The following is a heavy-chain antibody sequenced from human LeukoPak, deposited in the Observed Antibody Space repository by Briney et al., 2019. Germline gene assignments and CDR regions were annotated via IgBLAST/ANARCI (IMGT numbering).Heavy chain of an antibody. J-gene: IGHJ4*02. Sequence: GGSLRLSCAASGFTFSDHHMDWDRQAPGKGLEWVGRIRDKADSYTTEYAASVKGRFTISRDDSKNSLSLQMNSLKTEDTAVYYCAAVRGVMGYWGQGTLVTVSS. CDR1: GFTFSDHH. CDR3: AAVRGVMGY. CDR2: IRDKADSYTT. V-gene: IGHV3-72*01. D-gene: IGHD3-10*02.